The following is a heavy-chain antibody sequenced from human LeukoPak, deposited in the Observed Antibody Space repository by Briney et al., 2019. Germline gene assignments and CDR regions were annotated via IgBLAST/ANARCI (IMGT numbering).Heavy chain of an antibody. CDR3: ATISSGWLFDY. Sequence: RGSLRLSCAASGFTFSSYSMNWVRQAPGKGLEWVSSISSSSSYIYYADSVKGRFTISRDNAKNSLYLQMNSLRAEDTAVYYCATISSGWLFDYWGQGTLVTVSS. V-gene: IGHV3-21*01. CDR1: GFTFSSYS. D-gene: IGHD6-19*01. CDR2: ISSSSSYI. J-gene: IGHJ4*02.